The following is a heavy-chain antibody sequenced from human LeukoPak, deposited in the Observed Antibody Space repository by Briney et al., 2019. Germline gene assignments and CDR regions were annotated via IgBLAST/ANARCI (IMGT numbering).Heavy chain of an antibody. V-gene: IGHV3-33*01. CDR2: IWYDGSNK. CDR1: GFTFSSYG. CDR3: ARDLSGWYAVVDY. Sequence: GGSLRLSCAASGFTFSSYGMHWVRQAPGKGLEWVAVIWYDGSNKYYADSVKGRFTISRDNSKNTLYLQMNSLRAEDTAVYYCARDLSGWYAVVDYWGQGTLVTVSS. D-gene: IGHD6-19*01. J-gene: IGHJ4*02.